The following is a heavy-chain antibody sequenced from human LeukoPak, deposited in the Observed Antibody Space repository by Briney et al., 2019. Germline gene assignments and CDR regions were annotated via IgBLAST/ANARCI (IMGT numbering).Heavy chain of an antibody. J-gene: IGHJ4*02. Sequence: SETLSLTCTVSGGPISSYYWSWIRQPPGKGLEWIGYIYYSGSTNYNPSLKSRVTISVDTSKNQFSLKLSSVTAADTAVYYCARGKSGSYYVFDYWGQGTLVTVSS. V-gene: IGHV4-59*01. CDR1: GGPISSYY. CDR2: IYYSGST. CDR3: ARGKSGSYYVFDY. D-gene: IGHD1-26*01.